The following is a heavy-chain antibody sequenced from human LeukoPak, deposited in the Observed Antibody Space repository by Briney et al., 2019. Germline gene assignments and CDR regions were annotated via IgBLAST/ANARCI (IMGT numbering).Heavy chain of an antibody. CDR3: ARFPHYGDDAFDI. Sequence: MTSETLSLTCTVSGYSISSGYYWGWIRQPPGKGLEWIGSIYHSGSTDHNPSLKSRVTISVDTSKNQFSLKLSSVTAADTAVYYCARFPHYGDDAFDIWGQGTMVTVSS. J-gene: IGHJ3*02. V-gene: IGHV4-38-2*02. CDR1: GYSISSGYY. D-gene: IGHD4-17*01. CDR2: IYHSGST.